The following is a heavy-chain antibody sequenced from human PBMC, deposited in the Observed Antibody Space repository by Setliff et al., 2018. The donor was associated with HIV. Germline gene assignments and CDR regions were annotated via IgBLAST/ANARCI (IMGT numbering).Heavy chain of an antibody. CDR1: GGAFSSCA. CDR3: AKDEPDLWFGELGVFDY. V-gene: IGHV1-69*05. D-gene: IGHD3-10*01. J-gene: IGHJ4*02. Sequence: GASVKVSCKASGGAFSSCALSWVRQAPGQGLEWMGGIIPIFGTANYAQKFQGRVTITTDESTSTAYMELSSLRSEDTAVDYCAKDEPDLWFGELGVFDYWGQGALVTVSS. CDR2: IIPIFGTA.